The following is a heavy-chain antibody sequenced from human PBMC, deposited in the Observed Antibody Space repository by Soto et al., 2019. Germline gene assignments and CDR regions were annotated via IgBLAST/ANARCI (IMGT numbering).Heavy chain of an antibody. V-gene: IGHV1-69*01. D-gene: IGHD3-10*01. CDR1: GGTFSSYA. CDR2: IIPIFGTA. Sequence: QVQLVQSGAELKKPGSSVKVSCKASGGTFSSYAISWVRQAPGQGLEWMGGIIPIFGTANYAQKFQGRVTIPADDSTSTAYMELSSLRSEDTAVYYCARSMVRGVSLGYYGMDVWGQGTTVTVSS. J-gene: IGHJ6*02. CDR3: ARSMVRGVSLGYYGMDV.